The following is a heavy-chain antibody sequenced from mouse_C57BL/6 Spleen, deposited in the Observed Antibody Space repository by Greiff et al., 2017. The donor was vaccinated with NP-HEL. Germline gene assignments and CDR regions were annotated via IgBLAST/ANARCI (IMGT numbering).Heavy chain of an antibody. CDR3: AREYYGSSPYWYFDV. CDR1: GYTFTSYW. CDR2: IYPGSGST. D-gene: IGHD1-1*01. Sequence: QVQLQQPGAELVKPGASVKMSCKASGYTFTSYWITWVKQRPGQGLEWIGDIYPGSGSTNYNEKFKSKATLTVDTSSSTAYMQLKSLTSEDSAVYFCAREYYGSSPYWYFDVWGTGTTVTVSS. J-gene: IGHJ1*03. V-gene: IGHV1-55*01.